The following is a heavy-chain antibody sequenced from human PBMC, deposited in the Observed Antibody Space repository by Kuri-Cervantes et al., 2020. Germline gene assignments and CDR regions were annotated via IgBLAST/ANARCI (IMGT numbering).Heavy chain of an antibody. J-gene: IGHJ2*01. D-gene: IGHD1-26*01. Sequence: LSLTCAASGFTFSYYYMSWVRQAPGKGLEWVSAISGSGGSTYYADSVKGRFTISRDNSKNTLYLQMNSLRAEDTAVYYCAKPLVGATKPNGYFDLWGRGTLVTVSS. CDR3: AKPLVGATKPNGYFDL. CDR2: ISGSGGST. CDR1: GFTFSYYY. V-gene: IGHV3-23*01.